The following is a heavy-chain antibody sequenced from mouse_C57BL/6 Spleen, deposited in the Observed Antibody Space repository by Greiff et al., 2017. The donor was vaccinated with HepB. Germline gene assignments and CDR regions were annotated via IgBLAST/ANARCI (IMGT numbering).Heavy chain of an antibody. J-gene: IGHJ2*01. CDR3: ARKLYYGTVFDY. V-gene: IGHV1-61*01. Sequence: QVQLQQPGAELVRPGSSVKLSCKASGYTFTSYWMDWVKQRPGQGLEWIGNIYPSDSESHYNQKFKDKATLTVDKSSSTAYMQLSSLTSEDSAVYYCARKLYYGTVFDYWGQGTTLTVSS. CDR1: GYTFTSYW. D-gene: IGHD1-1*01. CDR2: IYPSDSES.